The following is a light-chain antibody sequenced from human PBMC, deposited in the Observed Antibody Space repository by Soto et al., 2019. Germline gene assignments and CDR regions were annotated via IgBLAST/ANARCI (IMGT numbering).Light chain of an antibody. CDR2: EVS. J-gene: IGLJ2*01. CDR1: SSDVGGYNY. Sequence: QSVLTQPASVSGSPGQSITISCTGTSSDVGGYNYVSWYQQHPGKAPKLMIYEVSNRPSGVSNRFSGSKSGNTASLTIYGLHAEDEADYYCSSYTSSSTVVFGGGTKVTVL. V-gene: IGLV2-14*01. CDR3: SSYTSSSTVV.